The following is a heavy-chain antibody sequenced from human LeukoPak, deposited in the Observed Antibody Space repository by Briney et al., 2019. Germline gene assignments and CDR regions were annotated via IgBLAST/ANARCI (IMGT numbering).Heavy chain of an antibody. J-gene: IGHJ2*01. Sequence: SETLSLTCTVSGGSISSGDYYWSWIRQPPGKGLEWIGYIYYSGSTYYNPSLKSRVTISVDTSKNQFSLKLSSVTAADTAVYYCARVPEDAYYYDSSGCYYTTLVYWYFDLWGRGTLVTVSS. CDR1: GGSISSGDYY. CDR3: ARVPEDAYYYDSSGCYYTTLVYWYFDL. D-gene: IGHD3-22*01. V-gene: IGHV4-30-4*01. CDR2: IYYSGST.